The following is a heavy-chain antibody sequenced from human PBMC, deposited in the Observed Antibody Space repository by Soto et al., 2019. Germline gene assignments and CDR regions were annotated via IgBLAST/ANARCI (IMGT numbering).Heavy chain of an antibody. Sequence: PGGSLRLSCAASDSTIRRYAMSWVRQAPGKGLEWVSGITGNSARIYYADSVKGRFSISRDNSKNTLYLQMDTLRAEDTAVYYCARVSPLAVEYSSSSGALDAFDIWGQGTMVTVSS. CDR3: ARVSPLAVEYSSSSGALDAFDI. D-gene: IGHD6-6*01. CDR2: ITGNSARI. V-gene: IGHV3-23*01. J-gene: IGHJ3*02. CDR1: DSTIRRYA.